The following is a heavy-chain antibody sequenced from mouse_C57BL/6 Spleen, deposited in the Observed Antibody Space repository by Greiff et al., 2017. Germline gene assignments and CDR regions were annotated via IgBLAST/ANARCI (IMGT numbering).Heavy chain of an antibody. CDR1: GFTFSDSG. D-gene: IGHD4-1*01. J-gene: IGHJ3*01. CDR2: ISSGSSTI. Sequence: EVKVEESGGGLVKPGGSLKLSCAASGFTFSDSGMHWVRQAPEKGLEWVAYISSGSSTIYYADTVKGRFTISRDNAKNTLFLQMTSLRSEDTAMYYCARSNWDEAYWGQGTLVTVSA. V-gene: IGHV5-17*01. CDR3: ARSNWDEAY.